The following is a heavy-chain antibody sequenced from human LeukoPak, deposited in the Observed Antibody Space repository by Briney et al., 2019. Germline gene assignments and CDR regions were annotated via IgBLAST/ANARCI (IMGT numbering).Heavy chain of an antibody. CDR3: ATSYYGSGSYWFPFDP. CDR1: GGSISSGSYY. V-gene: IGHV4-61*02. J-gene: IGHJ5*02. Sequence: PPQTLSLTCTVSGGSISSGSYYWSWIRQPAGKGLEWIGRIYTSGSTNYNPSLKSRVTLSVDTSKNQFSLKLTSVTAADTAVYYCATSYYGSGSYWFPFDPWGQGTLVTVSS. D-gene: IGHD3-10*01. CDR2: IYTSGST.